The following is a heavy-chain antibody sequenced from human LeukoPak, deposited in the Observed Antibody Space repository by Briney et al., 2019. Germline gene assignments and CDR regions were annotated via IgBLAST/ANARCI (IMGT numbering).Heavy chain of an antibody. CDR1: GFMFGGYA. CDR2: IRSESYGGIT. D-gene: IGHD4-23*01. J-gene: IGHJ4*02. Sequence: GGSLRLSCTASGFMFGGYAVSWVRQAPGKGLEWVGFIRSESYGGITEYAASVKGRFTISRDDSKSIAYLQMNSLKTEDTAVYYCSRAVAHLDYWGQGTLVTVSS. CDR3: SRAVAHLDY. V-gene: IGHV3-49*04.